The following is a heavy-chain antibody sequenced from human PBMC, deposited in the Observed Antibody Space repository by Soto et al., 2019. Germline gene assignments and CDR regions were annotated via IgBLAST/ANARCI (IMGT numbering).Heavy chain of an antibody. Sequence: QVQLQESGPGLVKPSETLSLTCTVSGGSISSYYWSWIRQPPGKGLEWIGYIYYSGSTNYNPSLKGRVPLIGRHAKEPFPPKASSVDGANTAVYYCARRYGDASDYWGQGTLVTVSS. CDR1: GGSISSYY. J-gene: IGHJ4*02. V-gene: IGHV4-59*08. CDR3: ARRYGDASDY. D-gene: IGHD4-17*01. CDR2: IYYSGST.